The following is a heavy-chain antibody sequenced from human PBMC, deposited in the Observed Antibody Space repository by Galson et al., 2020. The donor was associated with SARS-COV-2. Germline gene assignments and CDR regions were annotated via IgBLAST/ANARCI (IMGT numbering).Heavy chain of an antibody. CDR1: GYTLTELS. CDR2: FDPEDGET. D-gene: IGHD2-15*01. V-gene: IGHV1-24*01. J-gene: IGHJ5*02. Sequence: ASVKVSCKVSGYTLTELSMHWVRQAPGKGLEWMGGFDPEDGETIYAQKFQGRVTMTEDTSTDTAYMELSSLRSEDTAVYYCATTAGYCSGGSCGNWFDPWGQGTLATVSS. CDR3: ATTAGYCSGGSCGNWFDP.